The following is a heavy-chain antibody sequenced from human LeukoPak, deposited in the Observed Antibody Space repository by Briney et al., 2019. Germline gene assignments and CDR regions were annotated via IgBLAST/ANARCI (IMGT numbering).Heavy chain of an antibody. CDR3: ARVNVPVRGVTIFDY. J-gene: IGHJ4*02. Sequence: SETLSLTCTVSGGSISSGGYYWSWIRQPPGKGLEWIGYIYHSGSTYYNPSLKSRVTISVDRSKNQFSLKLSSVTAADTAVYYCARVNVPVRGVTIFDYWGQGTLVTVSS. CDR2: IYHSGST. D-gene: IGHD3-10*01. CDR1: GGSISSGGYY. V-gene: IGHV4-30-2*01.